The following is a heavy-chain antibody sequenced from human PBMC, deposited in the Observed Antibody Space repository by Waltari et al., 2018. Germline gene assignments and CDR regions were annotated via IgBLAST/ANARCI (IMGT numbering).Heavy chain of an antibody. CDR1: GYSISSGYY. CDR3: ARVDSGLRTSRYYYYYYYMDV. J-gene: IGHJ6*03. V-gene: IGHV4-38-2*02. CDR2: IYHSGGP. Sequence: QVQLQESGPGLVKPSETLSLTCTVSGYSISSGYYWGWIRQPPGKGLEWIGSIYHSGGPYYTPALKGRVTISVDTSKNQFSLKLSSVTAADTAVYYCARVDSGLRTSRYYYYYYYMDVWGKGTTVTVSS. D-gene: IGHD5-12*01.